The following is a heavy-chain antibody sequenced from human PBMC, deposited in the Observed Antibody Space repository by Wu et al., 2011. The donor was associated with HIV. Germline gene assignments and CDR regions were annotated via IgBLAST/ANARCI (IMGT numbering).Heavy chain of an antibody. Sequence: QVHLVQSGAEVKKPGSSVKASCKASGGTFNTYAIGWVRQAPGQGLEWMGGIIPIFDKPNYGQNFQGRITITADRATNTAYVELRSLRSEDTGLYYCAVGLVVNDAFEIWGLRDSGHRLF. V-gene: IGHV1-69*14. D-gene: IGHD3-22*01. CDR3: AVGLVVNDAFEI. J-gene: IGHJ3*02. CDR2: IIPIFDKP. CDR1: GGTFNTYA.